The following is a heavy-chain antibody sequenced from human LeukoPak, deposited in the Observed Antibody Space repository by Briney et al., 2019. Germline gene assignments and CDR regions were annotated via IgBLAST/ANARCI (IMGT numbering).Heavy chain of an antibody. CDR3: ATALGYSYGYFDY. J-gene: IGHJ4*02. CDR1: GYTFTNFG. D-gene: IGHD5-18*01. Sequence: ASVKVSCKASGYTFTNFGFSWVRQAPGQGLEWMGWISAYNGNTNYAQKLQGRITMTTDTSTNTAYMELSSLRSEDTAAYYCATALGYSYGYFDYWGQGTLVTVSS. CDR2: ISAYNGNT. V-gene: IGHV1-18*01.